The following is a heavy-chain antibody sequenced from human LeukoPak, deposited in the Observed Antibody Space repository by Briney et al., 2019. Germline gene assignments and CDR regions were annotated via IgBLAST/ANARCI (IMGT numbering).Heavy chain of an antibody. V-gene: IGHV1-2*06. CDR1: GYTFTGYY. CDR2: INPNSGGT. Sequence: ASVKVSCKASGYTFTGYYMHWVRQAPGQGLEWMGRINPNSGGTNYAQKFQGRVTMTRDTSISTAYMELSRLRSDDTAVYYCAATTLTSSGAIWFDPWGQGTLVTVSS. J-gene: IGHJ5*02. CDR3: AATTLTSSGAIWFDP. D-gene: IGHD3-22*01.